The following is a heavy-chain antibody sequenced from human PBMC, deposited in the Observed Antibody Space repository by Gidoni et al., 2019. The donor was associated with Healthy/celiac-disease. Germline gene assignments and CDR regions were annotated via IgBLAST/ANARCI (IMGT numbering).Heavy chain of an antibody. D-gene: IGHD2-21*01. CDR3: ARMLYCGGDCYLNDY. V-gene: IGHV2-26*01. J-gene: IGHJ4*02. Sequence: QVTLKESGPVLVKPTETLTLTCTVSGFSLSNARMGVSWIRQPPGKALEWLAHIFSNDEKSYSTSLKSRLTISKDTSKSQVVLTMTNMDPVDTATYYCARMLYCGGDCYLNDYWGQGTLVTVSS. CDR1: GFSLSNARMG. CDR2: IFSNDEK.